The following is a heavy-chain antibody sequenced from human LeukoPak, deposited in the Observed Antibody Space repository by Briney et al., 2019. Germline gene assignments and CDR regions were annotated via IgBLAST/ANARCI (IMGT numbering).Heavy chain of an antibody. CDR2: ISGSGGST. J-gene: IGHJ4*02. Sequence: GGFLRLSCAASGFTFNNYAMSWVRQAPGKGLEWVSGISGSGGSTYYADSVKGRFTISRDNSKNTLYLQMNRLRAEDTAVYFCAKDPLSYYDSSGYRYFDYWGQGTLVTVSS. V-gene: IGHV3-23*01. CDR1: GFTFNNYA. D-gene: IGHD3-22*01. CDR3: AKDPLSYYDSSGYRYFDY.